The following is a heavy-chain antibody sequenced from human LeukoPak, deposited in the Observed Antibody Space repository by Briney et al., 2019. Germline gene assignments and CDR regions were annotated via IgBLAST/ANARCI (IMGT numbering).Heavy chain of an antibody. D-gene: IGHD6-13*01. CDR2: IYYSGST. CDR3: ARGSSPNSSSWVYYYYYYMDV. CDR1: GGSISSYY. J-gene: IGHJ6*03. Sequence: SETLSLTCTVSGGSISSYYWSWIRQPPGKGLEWIGYIYYSGSTNYNPSLKSRVTISVDTSKNQFSLKLSSVTAADTAVYYCARGSSPNSSSWVYYYYYYMDVWGKGTTVTISS. V-gene: IGHV4-59*01.